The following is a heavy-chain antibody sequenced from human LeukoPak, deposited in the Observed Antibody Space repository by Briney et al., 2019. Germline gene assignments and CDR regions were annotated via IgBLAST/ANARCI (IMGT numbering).Heavy chain of an antibody. D-gene: IGHD6-19*01. J-gene: IGHJ5*02. Sequence: ATVDVSCKASGYTFTRYALHWVRKAPGQRLEWMGWINAGNGNTKYSQKFQGRVTITRDTSASTAYMELSSLRSEDTAVYYCARDSSGWYYWFDPWGQGTLVTVSS. CDR3: ARDSSGWYYWFDP. CDR2: INAGNGNT. V-gene: IGHV1-3*01. CDR1: GYTFTRYA.